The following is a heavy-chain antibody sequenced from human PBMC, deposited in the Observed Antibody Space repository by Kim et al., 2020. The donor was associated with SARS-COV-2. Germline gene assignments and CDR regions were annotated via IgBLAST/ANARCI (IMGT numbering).Heavy chain of an antibody. J-gene: IGHJ4*02. CDR1: GFTFSSYA. Sequence: GRSLRLSCAASGFTFSSYAMHWVRQAPGKGLEWVAVISYDGSNKYYADSVKGRFTISRDNSKNTLYLQMNSLRAEDTAVYYCARDPLFMPYYDILTGYYFDYWGQGTLVTVSS. V-gene: IGHV3-30-3*01. CDR3: ARDPLFMPYYDILTGYYFDY. D-gene: IGHD3-9*01. CDR2: ISYDGSNK.